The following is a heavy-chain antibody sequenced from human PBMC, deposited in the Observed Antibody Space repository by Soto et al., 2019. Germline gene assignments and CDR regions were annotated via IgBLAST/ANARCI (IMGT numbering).Heavy chain of an antibody. V-gene: IGHV4-34*01. CDR2: INHSGST. Sequence: QVQLQQWGAGLLKPSETLSLTCAVYGGSFSGYYWSWIRQPPGQGLEWIGEINHSGSTNYNPSLKSRVTISVDTSKNQFSLKLSSVTAADTAVYYCARASGDGDYLMIDPWGQGTLVTVSS. CDR1: GGSFSGYY. D-gene: IGHD4-17*01. J-gene: IGHJ5*02. CDR3: ARASGDGDYLMIDP.